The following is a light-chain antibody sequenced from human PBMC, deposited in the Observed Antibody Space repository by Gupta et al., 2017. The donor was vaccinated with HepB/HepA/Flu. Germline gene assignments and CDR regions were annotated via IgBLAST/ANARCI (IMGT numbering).Light chain of an antibody. CDR3: QSADSSGTFWV. V-gene: IGLV3-25*03. J-gene: IGLJ3*02. CDR2: KDS. CDR1: ALPKQY. Sequence: SYELTRPPSVLGSQGKTTGLTCSGDALPKQYAYWYQQKPGQAPVLVIYKDSERPSGIPERFSGSSSGTTVTLTISGVQAEDEADYYCQSADSSGTFWVFGGGTKLTVL.